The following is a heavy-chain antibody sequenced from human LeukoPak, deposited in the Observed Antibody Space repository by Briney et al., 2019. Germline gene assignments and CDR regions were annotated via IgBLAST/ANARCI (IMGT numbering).Heavy chain of an antibody. V-gene: IGHV3-30*03. Sequence: GGSLRLSCAASGFIFSRYGIHWVRQAPGKGLEWVAVVSYDGTGTKYADSVKGRLNLSRDNSKNTVYLQMNSLTFEDTAVYYCARSARGVIFDVWGKGTTVTVSS. CDR3: ARSARGVIFDV. J-gene: IGHJ6*04. D-gene: IGHD3-10*01. CDR1: GFIFSRYG. CDR2: VSYDGTGT.